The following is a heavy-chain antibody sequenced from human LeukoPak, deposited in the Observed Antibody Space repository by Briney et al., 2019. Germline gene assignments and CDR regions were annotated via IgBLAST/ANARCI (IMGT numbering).Heavy chain of an antibody. J-gene: IGHJ6*02. Sequence: GGSLRLSCAASGFTFSSYWMGWVRQAPGKGLEWVANIKQDGSEKYYVDSVKDRFTISRDNAKNSLYLQMNSLRAEDTAVYYCARDLLTMVRGVIYYYYGMDVWGQGTTVTVSS. D-gene: IGHD3-10*01. CDR2: IKQDGSEK. CDR3: ARDLLTMVRGVIYYYYGMDV. CDR1: GFTFSSYW. V-gene: IGHV3-7*01.